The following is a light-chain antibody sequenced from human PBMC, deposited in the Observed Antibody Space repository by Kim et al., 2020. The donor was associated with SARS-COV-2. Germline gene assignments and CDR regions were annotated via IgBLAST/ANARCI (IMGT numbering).Light chain of an antibody. Sequence: DIVMTKSPLSLPVTPGEPASISCRSSQSLLYSNGYNYLNWYLQKPGQSPQLLIYLGSNRASGVPDRFSGSGAGTDFTLKISRVEAEDVGVYYCMQALQTPLTFGGGTKVDIK. CDR3: MQALQTPLT. CDR2: LGS. J-gene: IGKJ4*01. V-gene: IGKV2-28*01. CDR1: QSLLYSNGYNY.